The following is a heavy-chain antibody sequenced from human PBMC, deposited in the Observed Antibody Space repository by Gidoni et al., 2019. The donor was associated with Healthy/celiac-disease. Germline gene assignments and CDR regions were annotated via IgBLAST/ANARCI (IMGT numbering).Heavy chain of an antibody. CDR3: AKDLSTAPDYYYGMDV. CDR1: GFTLRTYA. V-gene: IGHV3-23*01. CDR2: ISGSGGST. Sequence: EVQLLESGGGLVQPGGALRLSRATAGFTLRTYAMSCVRQAPGKGLDLVSAISGSGGSTYYSNSVKGRFTISRDNSKNTLYLQMNSLRAEDTAVYYCAKDLSTAPDYYYGMDVLGQGTTVTVSS. J-gene: IGHJ6*02. D-gene: IGHD2-2*01.